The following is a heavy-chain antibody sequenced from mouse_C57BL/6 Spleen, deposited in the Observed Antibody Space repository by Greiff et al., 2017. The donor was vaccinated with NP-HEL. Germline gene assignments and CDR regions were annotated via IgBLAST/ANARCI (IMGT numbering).Heavy chain of an antibody. J-gene: IGHJ1*03. V-gene: IGHV1-72*01. CDR1: GYTFTSYW. Sequence: QVQLKQPGAELVKPGASVKLSCKASGYTFTSYWMHWVKQRPGRGLEWIGRIDPNSGGTKYNEKFKSKATLTVDKPSSTAYMQLSSLTSEDSAVYYCARWATTVVDWYYDVWGTGTTVTVSA. CDR2: IDPNSGGT. CDR3: ARWATTVVDWYYDV. D-gene: IGHD1-1*01.